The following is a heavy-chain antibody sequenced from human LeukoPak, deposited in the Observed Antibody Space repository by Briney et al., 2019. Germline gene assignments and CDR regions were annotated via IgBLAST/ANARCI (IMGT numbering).Heavy chain of an antibody. CDR3: ARHCSSTSCSGDY. Sequence: SETLSLTCTVSGGSISSYYWSWIRQPPGKGLEWIGYIYSSGSTNYNPSLKSRVTISVDTSKNQFSLRLTSVTAADTAVYYCARHCSSTSCSGDYWGQGTLVTVSS. V-gene: IGHV4-59*08. D-gene: IGHD2-2*01. J-gene: IGHJ4*02. CDR2: IYSSGST. CDR1: GGSISSYY.